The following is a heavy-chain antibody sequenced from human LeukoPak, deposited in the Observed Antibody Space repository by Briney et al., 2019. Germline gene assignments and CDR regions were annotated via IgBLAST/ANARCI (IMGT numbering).Heavy chain of an antibody. CDR1: GFTFSSYA. J-gene: IGHJ4*02. CDR2: ISYDGSNK. Sequence: PGGSLRLSCAASGFTFSSYAMHWVRQAPGKGLEWVAVISYDGSNKYYADSVKGRFTISRDNSKNTLYLQMNSLRAEDTAVYYCARDTRYGDYYFDYWGQGTLVTVSS. CDR3: ARDTRYGDYYFDY. D-gene: IGHD4-17*01. V-gene: IGHV3-30*01.